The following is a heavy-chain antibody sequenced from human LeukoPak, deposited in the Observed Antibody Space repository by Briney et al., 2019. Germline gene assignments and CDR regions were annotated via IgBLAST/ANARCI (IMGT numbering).Heavy chain of an antibody. CDR3: AADHGSGSYYNNY. J-gene: IGHJ4*02. Sequence: APVKVSCKASGFTFTSSAVQWVRQARGQRLEWIGWIVVGSGNTNYAQKFQERVTITRDMSTSTAYMELSSLRSEDTAVYYCAADHGSGSYYNNYWGQGTLVTVSS. CDR2: IVVGSGNT. D-gene: IGHD3-10*01. V-gene: IGHV1-58*01. CDR1: GFTFTSSA.